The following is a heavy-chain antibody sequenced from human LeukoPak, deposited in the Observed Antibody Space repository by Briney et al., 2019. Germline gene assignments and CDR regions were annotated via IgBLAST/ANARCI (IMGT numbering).Heavy chain of an antibody. CDR3: AAQGVRAAIEYSYAMDV. D-gene: IGHD2-2*01. CDR2: INTNTGNP. V-gene: IGHV7-4-1*02. Sequence: GASVKVSCKASGYTFTNYAVSWVRQAPGQGPDWMGWINTNTGNPTYAQGFTGRFVFSLDTSVSTAYLQISSLKAEDTAVYYCAAQGVRAAIEYSYAMDVWGQGTTVTVPS. CDR1: GYTFTNYA. J-gene: IGHJ6*02.